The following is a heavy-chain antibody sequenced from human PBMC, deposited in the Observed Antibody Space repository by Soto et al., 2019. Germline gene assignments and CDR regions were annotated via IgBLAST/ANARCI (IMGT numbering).Heavy chain of an antibody. V-gene: IGHV3-33*01. CDR2: IWYDGSNK. D-gene: IGHD6-13*01. J-gene: IGHJ6*02. Sequence: GRSLRLSCAASGFTLSSYGMHWVRQAPGNGLEWVAAIWYDGSNKYYADSVKGRFTISRDNSKNTLYLQMNSLRAEDTAVYYCASTTIAAAGIYYYYYGMDVWGQGTTVTVSS. CDR1: GFTLSSYG. CDR3: ASTTIAAAGIYYYYYGMDV.